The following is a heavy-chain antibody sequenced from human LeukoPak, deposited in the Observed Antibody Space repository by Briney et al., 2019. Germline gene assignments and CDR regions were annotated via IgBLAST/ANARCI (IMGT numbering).Heavy chain of an antibody. D-gene: IGHD3-16*01. Sequence: SETLSLTCTVSGGSINSDYWSWIRQPPGKGLEWIGYIYCSGNTNYNPSLKSRVTISVDTSKTQLSLKLSSMTAADTAVYYCARGGGFFNYWGLGTLVTVSS. J-gene: IGHJ4*02. CDR1: GGSINSDY. CDR3: ARGGGFFNY. CDR2: IYCSGNT. V-gene: IGHV4-59*01.